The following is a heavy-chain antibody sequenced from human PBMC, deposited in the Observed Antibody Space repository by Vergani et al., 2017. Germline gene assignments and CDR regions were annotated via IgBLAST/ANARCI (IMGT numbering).Heavy chain of an antibody. V-gene: IGHV3-53*01. Sequence: EVQLVESGGGLIQPGGSLRLSCAASGFTVSSNYMTWVRQAPGKGLEWVSVIYSGGSTYYADSVKGRFTISRDNSKNTLYLQMNSLRAEDTAVYYCASGRRVYYDSSGYYYYWGQGTLVTFSS. CDR1: GFTVSSNY. CDR2: IYSGGST. CDR3: ASGRRVYYDSSGYYYY. J-gene: IGHJ4*02. D-gene: IGHD3-22*01.